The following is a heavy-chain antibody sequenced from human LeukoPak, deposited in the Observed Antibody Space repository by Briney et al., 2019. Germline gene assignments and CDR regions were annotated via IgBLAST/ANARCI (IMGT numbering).Heavy chain of an antibody. J-gene: IGHJ4*02. CDR2: IYTSGST. CDR3: ARSRAVTQNFDY. D-gene: IGHD4-11*01. Sequence: PSETLSLTCNVSGVSISSYYWSWIRQPAGKGLEWIGRIYTSGSTNYNPSLKSRVTMSVDTSKNQFSLKLSSVTAADTAVYYCARSRAVTQNFDYWGQGTLVTVSS. V-gene: IGHV4-4*07. CDR1: GVSISSYY.